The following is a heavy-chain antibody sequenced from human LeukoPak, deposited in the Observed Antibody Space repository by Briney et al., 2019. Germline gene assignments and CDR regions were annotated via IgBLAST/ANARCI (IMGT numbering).Heavy chain of an antibody. J-gene: IGHJ4*02. CDR2: IYSAGST. CDR3: AKEWGVDYGLRY. CDR1: GFTVSSNY. D-gene: IGHD4-17*01. Sequence: GGSLRLSCEASGFTVSSNYMSWVRQAPGKGLEWVSVIYSAGSTYYADSVKGRFTLSRDNSKNTLYLQMNSLRADDTAVYYCAKEWGVDYGLRYWGQGTLVTVSS. V-gene: IGHV3-66*01.